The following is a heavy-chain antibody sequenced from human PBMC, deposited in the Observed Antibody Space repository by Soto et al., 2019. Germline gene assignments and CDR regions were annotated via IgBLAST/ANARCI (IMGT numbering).Heavy chain of an antibody. J-gene: IGHJ4*02. Sequence: PGQRLEWMGWINVANGDTGYSQKFQGRVTVTRDTSASTVYMELSSLTSEDTAVYYCARKDYYGAGIYYFDHWGQGTLVTVSS. V-gene: IGHV1-3*01. CDR3: ARKDYYGAGIYYFDH. D-gene: IGHD3-10*01. CDR2: INVANGDT.